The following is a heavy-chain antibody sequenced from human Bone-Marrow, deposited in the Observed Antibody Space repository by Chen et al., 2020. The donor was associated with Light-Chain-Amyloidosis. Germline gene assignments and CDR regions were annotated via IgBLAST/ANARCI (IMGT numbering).Heavy chain of an antibody. Sequence: EVQLVESGGDLVQPGRSLRLSCAASGFPFEDHAMQWVRQTPATCLEWVAGISWNSVSVDYADLVKGRFTSSRDNDKNFLYLQMKSLKPEDTALYYCAKAPTPRIVAASVYFESWGQGALVTVSS. J-gene: IGHJ4*02. CDR1: GFPFEDHA. CDR3: AKAPTPRIVAASVYFES. D-gene: IGHD6-13*01. CDR2: ISWNSVSV. V-gene: IGHV3-9*01.